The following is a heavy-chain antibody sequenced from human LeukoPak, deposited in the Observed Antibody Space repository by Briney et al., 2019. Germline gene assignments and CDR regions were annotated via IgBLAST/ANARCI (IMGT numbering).Heavy chain of an antibody. CDR1: GGSFSGYY. D-gene: IGHD6-19*01. J-gene: IGHJ3*02. CDR3: ARRSPPGAGTDDAFDI. V-gene: IGHV4-34*01. CDR2: INHSGST. Sequence: PSETLSLTCAVYGGSFSGYYWSWIRQPPGKGLEWIGEINHSGSTNYNPSLKSRVTISVDTSKTQFSLKLSSVPAADTAVYYCARRSPPGAGTDDAFDIWGQGTMVTVSS.